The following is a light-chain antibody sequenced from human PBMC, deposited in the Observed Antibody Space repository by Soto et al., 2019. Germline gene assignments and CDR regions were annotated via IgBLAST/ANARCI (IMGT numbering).Light chain of an antibody. CDR3: RQYKNWPPT. J-gene: IGKJ1*01. CDR1: QSIRSN. CDR2: GAF. Sequence: VMTQSPVTLSVSPGERVSLSCWASQSIRSNLAWYQQKPGQAPRLLIFGAFTRATGIPARFSGSRSGTDFTLTISSLQAEDFAGYYCRQYKNWPPTFGKGSKV. V-gene: IGKV3-15*01.